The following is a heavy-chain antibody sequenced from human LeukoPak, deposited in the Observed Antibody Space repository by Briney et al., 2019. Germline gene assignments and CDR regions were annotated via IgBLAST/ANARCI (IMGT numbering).Heavy chain of an antibody. Sequence: ASVKVSCKASGYTFTSYGISWVRQAPGQGLEWMGWISAYNGNTNYAQKLQGRVTMTTDTSTSTAYMELRSLRSDDTAVYYCARDRPKPRTIFGVVPQSDAFEIWGQGTMVTVSS. CDR3: ARDRPKPRTIFGVVPQSDAFEI. V-gene: IGHV1-18*01. J-gene: IGHJ3*02. CDR2: ISAYNGNT. D-gene: IGHD3-3*01. CDR1: GYTFTSYG.